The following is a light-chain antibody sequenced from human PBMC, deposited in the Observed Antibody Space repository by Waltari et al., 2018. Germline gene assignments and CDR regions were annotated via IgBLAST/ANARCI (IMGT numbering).Light chain of an antibody. J-gene: IGKJ4*01. CDR3: QQYNNWPPLLT. CDR1: QTVSSN. Sequence: EILMTQSPATLSMSPGERATLSCRASQTVSSNLAWYQQKPGQAPRLLIYGASTRATGIPDRVSGSGSGTEFTLTISSLQSEDFAVYYCQQYNNWPPLLTFGGGTKVEIK. V-gene: IGKV3-15*01. CDR2: GAS.